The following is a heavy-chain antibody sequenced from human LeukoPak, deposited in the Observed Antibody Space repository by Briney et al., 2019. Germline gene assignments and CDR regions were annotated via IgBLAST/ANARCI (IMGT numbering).Heavy chain of an antibody. V-gene: IGHV4-31*03. CDR3: ARTYYYDSSGYLGAFDI. CDR1: GGSISSGGYY. D-gene: IGHD3-22*01. J-gene: IGHJ3*02. Sequence: SQTLSLTCTVSGGSISSGGYYWSWIRQHPGKGLEWIGYIYYSGSTYYNPSLKSRVTISVDTSKNQFSLKLSSVTAADTAVYYCARTYYYDSSGYLGAFDIWGQGTMVTVSS. CDR2: IYYSGST.